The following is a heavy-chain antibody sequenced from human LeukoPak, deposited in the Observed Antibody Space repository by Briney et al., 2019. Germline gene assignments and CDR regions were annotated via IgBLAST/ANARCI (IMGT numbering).Heavy chain of an antibody. V-gene: IGHV3-7*01. D-gene: IGHD6-6*01. CDR2: IKEDVSTK. CDR1: GFTFNHYW. CDR3: ARIGYRSSSFDY. J-gene: IGHJ4*02. Sequence: GGSLRLSCAASGFTFNHYWMSWVRQAPGKGLEWVANIKEDVSTKYYMDSVKGRFTVSRDNAKNSLYLQMNSLRGEDTAVYYCARIGYRSSSFDYWGQGTLVTASS.